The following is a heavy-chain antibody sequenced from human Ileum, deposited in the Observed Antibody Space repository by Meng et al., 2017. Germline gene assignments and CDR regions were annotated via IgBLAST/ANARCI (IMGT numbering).Heavy chain of an antibody. CDR1: GFTFSDYW. CDR3: IANADRELN. D-gene: IGHD4/OR15-4a*01. Sequence: GESLKISCAGSGFTFSDYWMHWVRQAPGKGLVWVSRIKGDGSNPDYADSVKGRFTISRDNAKNTLYLQMNNLRAEDTALYFCIANADRELNWGQGTLVTVSS. V-gene: IGHV3-74*01. CDR2: IKGDGSNP. J-gene: IGHJ4*02.